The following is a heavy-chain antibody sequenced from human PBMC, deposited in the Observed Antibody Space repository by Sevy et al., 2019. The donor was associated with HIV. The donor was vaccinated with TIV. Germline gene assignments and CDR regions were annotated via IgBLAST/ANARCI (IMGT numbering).Heavy chain of an antibody. Sequence: GGSLRLSCAASGFTFSSYAMSWVRQAPGKGLEWVSAISGSGGSKYYADSVKGRFTISRDNSKNTLYLQMNSLRAEDTAVYSCAKVMVRGAHFDYWGQGTLVTVSS. CDR3: AKVMVRGAHFDY. CDR1: GFTFSSYA. J-gene: IGHJ4*02. CDR2: ISGSGGSK. V-gene: IGHV3-23*01. D-gene: IGHD3-10*01.